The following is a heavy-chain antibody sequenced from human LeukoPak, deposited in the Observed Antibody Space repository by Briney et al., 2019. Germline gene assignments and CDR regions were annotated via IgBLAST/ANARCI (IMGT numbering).Heavy chain of an antibody. CDR2: IYYSGST. V-gene: IGHV4-59*01. CDR1: GGSISSYH. Sequence: SETLSLTCTVSGGSISSYHWSWIRQPPGKGPEWIGYIYYSGSTNYNPSLKSRVTISVDTSKNQFSLKLSSVTAADTAVYYCARGTAPLTIFGPTVAFDIWGQGTMVTVSS. D-gene: IGHD3-3*01. J-gene: IGHJ3*02. CDR3: ARGTAPLTIFGPTVAFDI.